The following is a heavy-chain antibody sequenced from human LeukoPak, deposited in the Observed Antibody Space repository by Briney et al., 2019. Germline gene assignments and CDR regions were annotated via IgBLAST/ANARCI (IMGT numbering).Heavy chain of an antibody. CDR3: AKDPNGDYIGAFDI. CDR1: KFNFNKYG. CDR2: ISGSGDST. J-gene: IGHJ3*02. D-gene: IGHD4-17*01. V-gene: IGHV3-23*01. Sequence: PGGSLRLSCTTPKFNFNKYGMTWVRQAPGKELEWVSSISGSGDSTQYAASVQGRFTISRDNSKNTLYLQMNNLRAEDTAVYYCAKDPNGDYIGAFDIWGQGTMVTVSS.